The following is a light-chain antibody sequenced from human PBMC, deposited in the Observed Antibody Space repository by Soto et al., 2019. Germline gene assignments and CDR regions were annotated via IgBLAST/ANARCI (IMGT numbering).Light chain of an antibody. CDR1: SSNIGAGFD. V-gene: IGLV1-40*01. CDR2: GNS. Sequence: QSVLTQPPSVSGAPGQRVTISCTGSSSNIGAGFDVHWYKQLPGTAPKLIIYGNSNRPSGVPDRFSGSKSGTSASLAITGLQAEGEAVYYCQSYGNSPVVFGGGTKLTVL. J-gene: IGLJ2*01. CDR3: QSYGNSPVV.